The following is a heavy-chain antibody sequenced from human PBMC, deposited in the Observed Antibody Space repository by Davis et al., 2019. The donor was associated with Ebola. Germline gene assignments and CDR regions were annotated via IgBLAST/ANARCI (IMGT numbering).Heavy chain of an antibody. CDR1: GFTFSDHY. Sequence: ESLKISCAASGFTFSDHYVDWIRQPPGKGLEWIGEINHSGSTNYNPSLKSRVTISVDQSKNQFSLKLSSVTAADTAVYYCARGVRGVIGYWGQGTLVTVSS. J-gene: IGHJ4*02. V-gene: IGHV4-34*01. CDR2: INHSGST. D-gene: IGHD3-10*01. CDR3: ARGVRGVIGY.